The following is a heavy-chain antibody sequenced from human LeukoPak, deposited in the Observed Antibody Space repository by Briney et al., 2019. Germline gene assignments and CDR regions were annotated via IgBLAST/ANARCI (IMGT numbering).Heavy chain of an antibody. Sequence: GGSLRLSCAASGFDFSTYSMHWVRRAPGRGLEWLSYIDSSSSTIYYADSVKGRFTICRDNAKNSLYLQMNSLRAEDTAVFYCARGGARSSSYYYYGMDVWGLGTTVTVSS. J-gene: IGHJ6*02. CDR1: GFDFSTYS. CDR2: IDSSSSTI. V-gene: IGHV3-48*01. D-gene: IGHD6-13*01. CDR3: ARGGARSSSYYYYGMDV.